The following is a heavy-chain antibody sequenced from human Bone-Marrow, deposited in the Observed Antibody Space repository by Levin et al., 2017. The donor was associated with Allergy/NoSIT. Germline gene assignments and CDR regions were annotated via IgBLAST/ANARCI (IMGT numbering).Heavy chain of an antibody. D-gene: IGHD1-1*01. V-gene: IGHV4-31*03. J-gene: IGHJ4*02. CDR1: GGSISSSGYH. CDR3: ARLDGYSFDY. Sequence: KASETLSLTCTVSGGSISSSGYHWTWIRQYPNKGLEWIGYISYRGSTYFSPSLMSRLTMSIDTSEQHFSLNLTSVSAADTAIYYCARLDGYSFDYWGQGALVTVSS. CDR2: ISYRGST.